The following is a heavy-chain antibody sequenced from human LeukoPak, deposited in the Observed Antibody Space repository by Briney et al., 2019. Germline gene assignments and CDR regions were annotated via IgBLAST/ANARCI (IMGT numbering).Heavy chain of an antibody. V-gene: IGHV3-74*01. CDR3: ARDGSSGWYGGRYFDY. J-gene: IGHJ4*02. CDR2: INSDGSST. D-gene: IGHD6-19*01. Sequence: GGSLRLSCAASGFTFSNAWMSWVRQAPGKGLVWVSRINSDGSSTSYADSVKGRFTISRDNAKNTLYLQMNSLRAEDTAVYYCARDGSSGWYGGRYFDYWGQGTLVTVSS. CDR1: GFTFSNAW.